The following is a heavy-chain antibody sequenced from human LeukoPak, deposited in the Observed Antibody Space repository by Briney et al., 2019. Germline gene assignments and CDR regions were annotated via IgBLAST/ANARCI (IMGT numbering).Heavy chain of an antibody. Sequence: PGGSLRLSCAASGFTFSSYAMSWVRQAPGKGLEWVSAISGSGGSTYYADSVKGRFTISRDNAKNSLYLQMNSLRAEDTAVYYCARDYYYDSSGYYSLWGQGTLVTVSS. CDR2: ISGSGGST. CDR3: ARDYYYDSSGYYSL. D-gene: IGHD3-22*01. J-gene: IGHJ4*02. V-gene: IGHV3-23*01. CDR1: GFTFSSYA.